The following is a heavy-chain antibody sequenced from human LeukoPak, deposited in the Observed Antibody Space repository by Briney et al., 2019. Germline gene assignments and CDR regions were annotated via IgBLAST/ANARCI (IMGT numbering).Heavy chain of an antibody. Sequence: ASVKVSCKASGYTFTSYGISWVRQAPGQGLEWMGIINPSGGSTSYAQKFQGRVTMTRDTSTSTVYMELSSLRSEDTAVYYCARAGIAVAGKYFQHWGQGTLVTVSS. J-gene: IGHJ1*01. CDR3: ARAGIAVAGKYFQH. CDR2: INPSGGST. V-gene: IGHV1-46*01. D-gene: IGHD6-19*01. CDR1: GYTFTSYG.